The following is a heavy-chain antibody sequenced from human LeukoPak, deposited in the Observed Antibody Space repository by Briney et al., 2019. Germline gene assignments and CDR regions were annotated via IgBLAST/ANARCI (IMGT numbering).Heavy chain of an antibody. D-gene: IGHD3-16*01. V-gene: IGHV3-11*04. CDR1: GFTFSDPY. CDR3: ARLGVGGSVFDY. Sequence: GGSLRLSCEASGFTFSDPYMSWIRQAPGKGLECLSYISSSGSTIYYADSVKGRFTISRDNAKNSLYLQMNSLRAEDTAVYYCARLGVGGSVFDYWGQGTLVTVSS. CDR2: ISSSGSTI. J-gene: IGHJ4*02.